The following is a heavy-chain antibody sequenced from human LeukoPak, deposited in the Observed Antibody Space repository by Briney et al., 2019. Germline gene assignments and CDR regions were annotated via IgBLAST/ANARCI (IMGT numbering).Heavy chain of an antibody. J-gene: IGHJ5*02. CDR3: ARGTPDFWSGYYVS. CDR1: GYTFTGYY. V-gene: IGHV1-2*06. CDR2: TNPNSGGT. Sequence: ATVKVSCKASGYTFTGYYVHWVRQAPGQGLEWMGRTNPNSGGTNYAQKFQGRVTMARDTSISTAYMELGRLRSDDTAVYYCARGTPDFWSGYYVSWGQGTLVTVSS. D-gene: IGHD3-3*01.